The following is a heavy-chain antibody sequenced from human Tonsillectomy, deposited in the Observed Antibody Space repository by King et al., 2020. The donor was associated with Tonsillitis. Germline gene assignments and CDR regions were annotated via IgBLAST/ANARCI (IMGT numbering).Heavy chain of an antibody. J-gene: IGHJ3*02. CDR1: GGSISSGGHS. CDR3: AREGGAFDI. CDR2: IYHSGST. V-gene: IGHV4-30-2*01. Sequence: QLQESGSGLVKPSQTLSLTCAVSGGSISSGGHSWRWIRQPPGKGLEWIGYIYHSGSTHYNPSLRSRVTILLDRSKNQFSLKLSSVTAADTAVYYCAREGGAFDIWGQGTMVTVSS.